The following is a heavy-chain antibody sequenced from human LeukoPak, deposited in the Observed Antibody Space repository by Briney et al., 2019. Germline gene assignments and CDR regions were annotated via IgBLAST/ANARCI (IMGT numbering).Heavy chain of an antibody. V-gene: IGHV3-21*01. CDR1: GFTFSSYS. CDR3: ARDRPDYPFDY. D-gene: IGHD4-11*01. CDR2: ISSSSSYI. Sequence: PGGSLRLSCGASGFTFSSYSMNWVRQAPGKGLEWVSSISSSSSYIYYADSVKGRFTISRDNAKNSLYLQMNSLRAEDTAVYYCARDRPDYPFDYWGQGTLVTVSS. J-gene: IGHJ4*02.